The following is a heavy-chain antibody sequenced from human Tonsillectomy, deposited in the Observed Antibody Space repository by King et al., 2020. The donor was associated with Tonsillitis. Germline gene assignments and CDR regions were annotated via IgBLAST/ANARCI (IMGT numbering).Heavy chain of an antibody. J-gene: IGHJ4*02. Sequence: QLVQSGAEVKKPGSSVKVSCKASVGTFISYAISWVRQAPGQWLECMGGIIPIFGTANYAQKFQGRVTITADESTSTAYMALSSLRSEDTAVYYCARDGDCSSTSGYDYWGQGTLVTVSS. V-gene: IGHV1-69*01. CDR3: ARDGDCSSTSGYDY. D-gene: IGHD2-2*03. CDR2: IIPIFGTA. CDR1: VGTFISYA.